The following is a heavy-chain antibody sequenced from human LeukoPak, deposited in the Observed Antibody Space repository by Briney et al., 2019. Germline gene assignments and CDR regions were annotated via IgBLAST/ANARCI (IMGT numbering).Heavy chain of an antibody. D-gene: IGHD3-10*01. CDR3: ARGYAMVRGVNFDY. Sequence: PGGSLRLSCAASGFTFSSYAMHWVRQAPGKGLEWVAVISYDGSNKYYADSVKGRFTISRDNSKNTLYLQMNSLRAEDTAVYYCARGYAMVRGVNFDYWGQGTLVTVSS. J-gene: IGHJ4*02. CDR2: ISYDGSNK. V-gene: IGHV3-30-3*01. CDR1: GFTFSSYA.